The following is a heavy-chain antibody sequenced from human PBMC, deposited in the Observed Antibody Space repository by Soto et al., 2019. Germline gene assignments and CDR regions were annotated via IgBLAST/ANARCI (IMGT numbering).Heavy chain of an antibody. CDR1: GCTFSSYT. Sequence: SLKVSFKASGCTFSSYTLSWFRQAPGQGLEWMGRIIPILGIANYAQKFQGRVTITADKSTSTAYMELSSLRSEDTAVYDCARPVDYGDYLGTWGKGTLVTVYS. CDR3: ARPVDYGDYLGT. CDR2: IIPILGIA. D-gene: IGHD4-17*01. J-gene: IGHJ4*02. V-gene: IGHV1-69*02.